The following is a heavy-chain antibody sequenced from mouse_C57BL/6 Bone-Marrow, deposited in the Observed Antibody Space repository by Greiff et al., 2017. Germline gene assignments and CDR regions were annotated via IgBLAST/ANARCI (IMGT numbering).Heavy chain of an antibody. CDR1: GFNIKDDY. CDR2: IDPENGDT. Sequence: EVQLQQSGAELVRPGASVKLSCTASGFNIKDDYMHWVKQRPEQGLEWIGWIDPENGDTEYASKFQGKATIPADTSSNTAYLQLSSLTSEDTAVYYCTTDGSHFDVWGTGTTVTVSS. J-gene: IGHJ1*03. CDR3: TTDGSHFDV. D-gene: IGHD1-1*01. V-gene: IGHV14-4*01.